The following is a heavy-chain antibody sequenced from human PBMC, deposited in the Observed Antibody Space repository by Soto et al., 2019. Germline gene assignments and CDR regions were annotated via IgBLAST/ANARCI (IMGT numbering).Heavy chain of an antibody. D-gene: IGHD3-10*01. CDR3: AKWGTYYYGSGSYYKDY. CDR1: GFTFSSYA. Sequence: EVQLLESGGGLVQPGGSLRLSCAASGFTFSSYAMSWVRQAPGKGLEWVSGISGSGGSTYYADSVKGRFTISRDNSKNTLYLQMNSLRAEDTAVYYCAKWGTYYYGSGSYYKDYWGQGTLVTVSS. CDR2: ISGSGGST. J-gene: IGHJ4*02. V-gene: IGHV3-23*01.